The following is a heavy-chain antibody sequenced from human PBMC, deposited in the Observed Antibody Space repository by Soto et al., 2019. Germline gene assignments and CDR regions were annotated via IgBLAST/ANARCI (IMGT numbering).Heavy chain of an antibody. V-gene: IGHV4-31*03. CDR2: IYYSGST. Sequence: QVQLQESGPGLVKPSQTLSLTCTVSGGSISSGAYYWSWIRQHPGKGLEWIGYIYYSGSTYYNPSLKSRVTISVDTSKNQFCLKLSSVTAADTAIYYCARLPIGTSCYGCGAFDIWGQGTMVTVSS. CDR1: GGSISSGAYY. D-gene: IGHD2-2*01. CDR3: ARLPIGTSCYGCGAFDI. J-gene: IGHJ3*02.